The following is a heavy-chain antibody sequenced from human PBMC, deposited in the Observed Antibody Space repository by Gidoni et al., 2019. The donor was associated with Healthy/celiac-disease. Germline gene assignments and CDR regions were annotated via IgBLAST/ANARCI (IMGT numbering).Heavy chain of an antibody. J-gene: IGHJ6*02. CDR1: GGTFSSYA. Sequence: QVQLVQSGAEVKKPGSSVKVSCKASGGTFSSYAISWVRQAPGQGLEWMGRIIPILGIANYAQKFQGRVTITADKSTSTAYMELSSLRSEDTAVYYCARVYGGRNYYYYGMDVWGQGTTVTVSS. CDR2: IIPILGIA. D-gene: IGHD2-15*01. V-gene: IGHV1-69*04. CDR3: ARVYGGRNYYYYGMDV.